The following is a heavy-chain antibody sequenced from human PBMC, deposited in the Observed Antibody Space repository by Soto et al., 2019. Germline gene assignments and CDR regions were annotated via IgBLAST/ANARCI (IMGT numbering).Heavy chain of an antibody. CDR3: ARVTGYYDSIPELTLDY. Sequence: EVQLVESGGGLVQPGGSLRLSCAASGFTFSDHYMDWVCQAPGKGLEWVGRTRNKANSYTTEYAASVKGRFTISRDDSKNSLYLQMNSLKTEDTAVYYCARVTGYYDSIPELTLDYWGQGTLVTVSS. V-gene: IGHV3-72*01. J-gene: IGHJ4*02. CDR2: TRNKANSYTT. CDR1: GFTFSDHY. D-gene: IGHD3-22*01.